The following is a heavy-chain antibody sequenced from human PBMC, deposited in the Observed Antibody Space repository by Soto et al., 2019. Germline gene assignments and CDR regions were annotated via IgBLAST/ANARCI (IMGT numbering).Heavy chain of an antibody. J-gene: IGHJ4*02. CDR1: GDSFSSSNW. V-gene: IGHV4-4*02. CDR2: ILHTGST. D-gene: IGHD2-15*01. CDR3: ARSPRRVDGKWYLDY. Sequence: QVQLQESGPRLVKPSGTLSLTCGVSGDSFSSSNWWTWVRHSPGKGLEWIGDILHTGSTDYSPSLRSRVTLSIDASKKELYLNLTSVTATDTAIYYCARSPRRVDGKWYLDYWGQGALVTVSS.